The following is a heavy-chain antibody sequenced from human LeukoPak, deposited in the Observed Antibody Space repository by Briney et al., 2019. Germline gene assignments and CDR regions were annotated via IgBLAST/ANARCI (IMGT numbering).Heavy chain of an antibody. D-gene: IGHD4-17*01. CDR2: IYSGESIYATANT. V-gene: IGHV4-4*07. CDR1: GLSVSSYY. Sequence: PSETLSLTCTVSGLSVSSYYRRWVRLSAGNGLEWVGRIYSGESIYATANTVYNPSLKRRVTMSADTSRNKVFLKLTSVTAADTAVYYCARDPTTVTTMFDSWGQGALVTVSS. CDR3: ARDPTTVTTMFDS. J-gene: IGHJ4*02.